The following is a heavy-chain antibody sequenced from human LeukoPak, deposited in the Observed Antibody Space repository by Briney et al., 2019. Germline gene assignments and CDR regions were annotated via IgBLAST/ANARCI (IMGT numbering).Heavy chain of an antibody. V-gene: IGHV3-53*01. J-gene: IGHJ2*01. CDR3: AREALAGDWYFDL. CDR2: IYSGGTT. Sequence: PGGSLRLSCAASGFTVSSKYMSWVRQAPGKGLEWVSVIYSGGTTYYADSVKGRFTISRDNSRNALYLQMNSLRVEDTAVYYCAREALAGDWYFDLWGRGTLVTVSS. CDR1: GFTVSSKY. D-gene: IGHD6-19*01.